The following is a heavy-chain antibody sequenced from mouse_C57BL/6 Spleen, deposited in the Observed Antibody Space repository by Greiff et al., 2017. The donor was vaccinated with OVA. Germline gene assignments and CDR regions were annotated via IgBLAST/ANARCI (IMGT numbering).Heavy chain of an antibody. CDR1: GYTFTDYY. Sequence: VKLMESGAELVRPGASVKLSCKASGYTFTDYYINWVKQRPGQGLEWIARIYPGSGNTYYNEKFKGKATLTAEKSSSTAYMQLSSLTSEDSAVYFCARAGYYSVFDVWGTGTTVTVSS. CDR2: IYPGSGNT. V-gene: IGHV1-76*01. CDR3: ARAGYYSVFDV. J-gene: IGHJ1*03. D-gene: IGHD1-1*01.